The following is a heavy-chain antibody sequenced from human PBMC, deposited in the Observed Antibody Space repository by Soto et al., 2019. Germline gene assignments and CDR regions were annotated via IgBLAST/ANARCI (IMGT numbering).Heavy chain of an antibody. Sequence: QVPLVEAGGGVVQPGRSLRLSCAASGFTFSSYGMHWVRQAAGQGLEWVAVISYDGSNKYNAVSVKGRFTISRDNSKDTMYLQMNSMRAEDNALYYCAEGVGAKGWVAFACCGQGTMVTVSS. CDR3: AEGVGAKGWVAFAC. V-gene: IGHV3-30*18. J-gene: IGHJ3*01. CDR1: GFTFSSYG. CDR2: ISYDGSNK. D-gene: IGHD1-26*01.